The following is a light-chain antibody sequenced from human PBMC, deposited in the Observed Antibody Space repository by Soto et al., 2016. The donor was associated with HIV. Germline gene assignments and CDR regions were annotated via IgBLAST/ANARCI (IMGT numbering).Light chain of an antibody. J-gene: IGKJ4*01. V-gene: IGKV2-28*01. CDR3: MQALQAPLT. CDR2: LAS. Sequence: EIAMTQSPLSLPVTPGETAFISCRSSQSLLHSNGKIYLDWYLQKPGQSPQLLIYLASNRASGVPDRFSGSGSGTDFTLKINRVEAEDVGSYYCMQALQAPLTFGGRTKVEDQT. CDR1: QSLLHSNGKIY.